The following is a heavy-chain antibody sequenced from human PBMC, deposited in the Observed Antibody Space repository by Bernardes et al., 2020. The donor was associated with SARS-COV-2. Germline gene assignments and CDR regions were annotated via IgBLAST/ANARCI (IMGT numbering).Heavy chain of an antibody. D-gene: IGHD2-21*02. CDR1: GYTFTDYF. CDR3: ARTRTTISTTGIPVDY. CDR2: INPNTGGT. Sequence: ASVKVSCKASGYTFTDYFIHWVRQAPGQRLEWMGWINPNTGGTNYVQKFQGRVTMTRDTSITTAYMELSWLGSDDTAIYYCARTRTTISTTGIPVDYWGQGTLLTVSS. V-gene: IGHV1-2*02. J-gene: IGHJ4*02.